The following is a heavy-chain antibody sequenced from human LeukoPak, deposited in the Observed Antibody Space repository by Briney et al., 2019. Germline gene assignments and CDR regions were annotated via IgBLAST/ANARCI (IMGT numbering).Heavy chain of an antibody. Sequence: GGSLRLSCAASGFTFSSYAMHWVRQAPGKGLEWVAVISYDGSNKYYADSVKGRFTISRDNSKNTLYLQMNSLRAEDTAVYYCARDQLLWFGEFTKFDYWGQGTLVIVSS. V-gene: IGHV3-30-3*01. D-gene: IGHD3-10*01. CDR2: ISYDGSNK. J-gene: IGHJ4*02. CDR3: ARDQLLWFGEFTKFDY. CDR1: GFTFSSYA.